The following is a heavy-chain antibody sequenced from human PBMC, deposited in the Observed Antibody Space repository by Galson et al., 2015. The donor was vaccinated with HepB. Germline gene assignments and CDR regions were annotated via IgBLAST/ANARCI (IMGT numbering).Heavy chain of an antibody. Sequence: CAISGDSVSSNSAAWNWIRQSPSRGLEWLGRTYYRSKWYNDYAVSVKSRITINPDTSKNQFSLQLNSVTPEDTAVYYCAREYCSGGSCYSGIARWGQGALVTVSS. CDR1: GDSVSSNSAA. CDR2: TYYRSKWYN. V-gene: IGHV6-1*01. D-gene: IGHD2-15*01. CDR3: AREYCSGGSCYSGIAR. J-gene: IGHJ4*02.